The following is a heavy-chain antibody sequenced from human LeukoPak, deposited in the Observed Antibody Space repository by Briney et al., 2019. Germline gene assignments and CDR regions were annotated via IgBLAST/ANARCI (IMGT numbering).Heavy chain of an antibody. J-gene: IGHJ4*02. CDR1: GFTFSSYE. CDR3: ARGSSGWFDYFDS. CDR2: ISSSGSTI. V-gene: IGHV3-48*03. Sequence: GGSLRLSCAASGFTFSSYEMHWVRQAPGKGLEWVSYISSSGSTIYYADSVKGRFAISRDNAKNSLYLQMNSPRAEDTAVYYCARGSSGWFDYFDSWGQGTLVTVSS. D-gene: IGHD6-19*01.